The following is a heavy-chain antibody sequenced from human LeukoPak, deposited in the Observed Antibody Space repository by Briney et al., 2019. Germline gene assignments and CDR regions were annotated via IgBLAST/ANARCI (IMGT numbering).Heavy chain of an antibody. D-gene: IGHD2-8*01. CDR1: GGSIGGYY. CDR2: VYYSGST. CDR3: ARYRRNNDYYLDD. Sequence: SETLSLTCTVSGGSIGGYYWSWIRQPPGKGLEWMGYVYYSGSTKYNPSLESRVTMSIDTSKNQFSLMLNSLTAADTAVYYCARYRRNNDYYLDDWGQGTLVTVSS. J-gene: IGHJ4*02. V-gene: IGHV4-59*12.